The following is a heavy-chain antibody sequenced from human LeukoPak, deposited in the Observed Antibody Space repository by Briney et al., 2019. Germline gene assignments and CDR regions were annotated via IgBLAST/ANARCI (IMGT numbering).Heavy chain of an antibody. J-gene: IGHJ3*02. CDR3: ARDAGGGYENAFDI. CDR2: IIPIFGTA. CDR1: GGTFSSYA. D-gene: IGHD5-12*01. Sequence: SVTVSCKASGGTFSSYAISWVRQAPGQGLEWMGGIIPIFGTANYAQKFQGRVTITADESTSTAYMELSSLRSEDTAVYYCARDAGGGYENAFDIWGQGTMVTVSS. V-gene: IGHV1-69*13.